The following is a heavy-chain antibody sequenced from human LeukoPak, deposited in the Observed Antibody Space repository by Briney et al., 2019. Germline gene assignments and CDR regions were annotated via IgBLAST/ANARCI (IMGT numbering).Heavy chain of an antibody. D-gene: IGHD2/OR15-2a*01. CDR2: ISSSGSYI. J-gene: IGHJ4*02. Sequence: PGGSLRLSCAASGFTFSSYSMNWVRQAPGKGLEWVSSISSSGSYIYYADSVKGRFTISRDNANKSLYLQLNSLRAEDTAVYFCAREPIYGLNFDSWGQGTLVTVSS. V-gene: IGHV3-21*01. CDR1: GFTFSSYS. CDR3: AREPIYGLNFDS.